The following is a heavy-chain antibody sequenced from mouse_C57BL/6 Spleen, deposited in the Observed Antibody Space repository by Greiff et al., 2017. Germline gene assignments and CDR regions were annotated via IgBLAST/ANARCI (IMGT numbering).Heavy chain of an antibody. V-gene: IGHV1-53*01. Sequence: VKLQQPGTELVKPGASVKLSCKASGYTFTSYWMHWVKQRPGQGLEWIGNINPSNGGTNYNEKFKGKATLTVDKSSSTAYMQLSSLTSEDSAVYYCASSTSVVRGYLDVWGTGTTVTVSS. D-gene: IGHD1-1*02. CDR1: GYTFTSYW. CDR3: ASSTSVVRGYLDV. J-gene: IGHJ1*03. CDR2: INPSNGGT.